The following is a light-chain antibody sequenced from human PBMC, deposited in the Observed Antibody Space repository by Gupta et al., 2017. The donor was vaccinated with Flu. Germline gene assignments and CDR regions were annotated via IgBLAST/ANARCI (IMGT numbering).Light chain of an antibody. CDR1: QSVGYN. V-gene: IGKV3-15*01. CDR3: HQYKNWPPWT. Sequence: EVVMTQSPATLSVSPGEGATLSCRASQSVGYNLAWYQQKPGQAPRLLIYEASTRDTSIPDRFSGSGSGTEFTLTISSRQSEDFAVYYCHQYKNWPPWTFGQGTKVEIK. J-gene: IGKJ1*01. CDR2: EAS.